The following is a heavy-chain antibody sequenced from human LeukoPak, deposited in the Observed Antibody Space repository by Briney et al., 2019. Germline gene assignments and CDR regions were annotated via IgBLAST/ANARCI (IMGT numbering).Heavy chain of an antibody. J-gene: IGHJ4*02. V-gene: IGHV1-18*01. CDR1: GYTFINYG. Sequence: GASVTVSCTASGYTFINYGINWVRQAPGQGLEWMGWISAYNGNTNYAQKFQGRVTMTTDTSTDTAYMELRSLRSDDTAVYYCARGGSKYTYGRELDYWGQGTLVTVSS. CDR3: ARGGSKYTYGRELDY. D-gene: IGHD5-18*01. CDR2: ISAYNGNT.